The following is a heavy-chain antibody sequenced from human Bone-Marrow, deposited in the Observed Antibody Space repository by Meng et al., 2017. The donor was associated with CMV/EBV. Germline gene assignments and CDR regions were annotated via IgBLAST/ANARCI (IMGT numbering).Heavy chain of an antibody. CDR3: ARDANDFYDSSGDTP. J-gene: IGHJ5*02. CDR1: GGPFSSYT. Sequence: SGGPFSSYTISWVRQAPGQGLEWMGRIIPILGIANYAQKFQGRVTITADKSTSTAYMELSSLRSEDTAVYYCARDANDFYDSSGDTPWGQGTLVTVSS. D-gene: IGHD3-22*01. CDR2: IIPILGIA. V-gene: IGHV1-69*04.